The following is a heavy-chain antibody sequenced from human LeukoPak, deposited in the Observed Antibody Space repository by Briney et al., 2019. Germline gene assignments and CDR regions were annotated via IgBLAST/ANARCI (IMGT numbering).Heavy chain of an antibody. CDR1: GGSISSSSYY. V-gene: IGHV4-39*01. J-gene: IGHJ4*02. CDR3: ARRRYDSSGYYYAY. Sequence: SETLSLTCIVSGGSISSSSYYWGWIRQPPGKGLEWIGSIYYSGSTYYNPSLKSRVTISVDTSKNQFSLKLSSVTAADTAVYYCARRRYDSSGYYYAYWGQGTLVTVSS. CDR2: IYYSGST. D-gene: IGHD3-22*01.